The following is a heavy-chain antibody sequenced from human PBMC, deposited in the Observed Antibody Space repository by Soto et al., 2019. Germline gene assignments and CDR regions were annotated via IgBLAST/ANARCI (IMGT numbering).Heavy chain of an antibody. Sequence: QVQLQQSGPGLVKPSQTLSLTCAISGDSVSSNSAIWNWFRQSPSRGLEWLGRTYYTSKWYNDYAVSVRSRIRINPDTSKNQVSLQLNSVTPEDTAVYYCAKVYSSGWSFYYGTDVWGQGTTVTVSS. CDR2: TYYTSKWYN. CDR1: GDSVSSNSAI. V-gene: IGHV6-1*01. D-gene: IGHD6-19*01. CDR3: AKVYSSGWSFYYGTDV. J-gene: IGHJ6*02.